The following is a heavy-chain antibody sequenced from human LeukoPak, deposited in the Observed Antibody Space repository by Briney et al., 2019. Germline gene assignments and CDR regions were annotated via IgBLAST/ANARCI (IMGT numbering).Heavy chain of an antibody. V-gene: IGHV1-46*01. CDR1: GYTFPRYY. Sequence: ASLKGYCQTAGYTFPRYYMHRVRQASGQGVEWMGIINTSGGSTSNAQMFQGRVTMTRDTSTSAVCMKLSRLSSEDTAVYYCARDRGWFDPWGQGTLVTVSS. CDR3: ARDRGWFDP. J-gene: IGHJ5*02. CDR2: INTSGGST. D-gene: IGHD1-26*01.